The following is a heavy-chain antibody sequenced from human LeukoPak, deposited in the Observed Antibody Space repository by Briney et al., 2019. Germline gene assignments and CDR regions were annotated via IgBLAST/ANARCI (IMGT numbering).Heavy chain of an antibody. CDR2: IYESTRT. Sequence: SETLSLTCTVSGGSISSGYHCWGWIRQPPGKGLEWIGSIYESTRTHYNPSLRSRITISVDTSKNQFSLELSSVTAADTAVYYCARPSVGEGDLSFHDAFNIWGQGTMVTVSS. J-gene: IGHJ3*02. V-gene: IGHV4-39*07. D-gene: IGHD3-16*02. CDR1: GGSISSGYHC. CDR3: ARPSVGEGDLSFHDAFNI.